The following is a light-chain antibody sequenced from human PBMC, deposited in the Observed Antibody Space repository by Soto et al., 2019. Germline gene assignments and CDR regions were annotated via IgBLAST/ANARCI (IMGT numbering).Light chain of an antibody. Sequence: DIQMTQSPSSVSASVGDRVTMTCRASQGISTNLAWYQQKPGKAPKLLIYAASTLQSGVPPRFSGSGSGSDFTLTISSLQPDDFAIYFCQQANRVPLGFGQGTRLEIK. J-gene: IGKJ5*01. V-gene: IGKV1-12*01. CDR3: QQANRVPLG. CDR2: AAS. CDR1: QGISTN.